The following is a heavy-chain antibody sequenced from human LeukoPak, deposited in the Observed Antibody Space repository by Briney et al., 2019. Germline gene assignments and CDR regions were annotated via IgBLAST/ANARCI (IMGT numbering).Heavy chain of an antibody. Sequence: GGSLRLSCAASGFTFSDYYMSWIRQAPGKGLEWVSYISSSSSYTNYADSVKGRFTISRDNAKNSLYLQMNSLRAEDTAVYYCARDQSRFGGTTYYYYYGMDVWGKGTTVTVSS. J-gene: IGHJ6*04. CDR1: GFTFSDYY. CDR3: ARDQSRFGGTTYYYYYGMDV. D-gene: IGHD3-10*01. CDR2: ISSSSSYT. V-gene: IGHV3-11*06.